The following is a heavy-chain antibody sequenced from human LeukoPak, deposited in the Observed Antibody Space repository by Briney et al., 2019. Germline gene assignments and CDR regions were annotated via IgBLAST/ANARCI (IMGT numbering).Heavy chain of an antibody. CDR3: ARGKARNDAFYI. CDR2: MNPHSGNT. Sequence: ASVKVSCKASGYTLTSYDINCVRQATGQGLEWMGWMNPHSGNTGYAQKFQGRVTITRHTSISTASMELSTLRSEDTPVCYCARGKARNDAFYIWGQGTMVTVSS. D-gene: IGHD1-14*01. CDR1: GYTLTSYD. V-gene: IGHV1-8*03. J-gene: IGHJ3*02.